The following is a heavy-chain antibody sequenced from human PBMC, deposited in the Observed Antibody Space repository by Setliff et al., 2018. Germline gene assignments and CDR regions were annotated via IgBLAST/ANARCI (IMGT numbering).Heavy chain of an antibody. Sequence: PSETLSLTCAVSGYSISSGYYWGWIRQPPGKGLEWIGSIYHSGSTYYNPSLKSRVTISVDTSKNQFSLKLSSVTAADTAVYYCARLWRRIQQIDYWGQGTLVTVPS. CDR1: GYSISSGYY. J-gene: IGHJ4*02. D-gene: IGHD3-10*01. CDR3: ARLWRRIQQIDY. V-gene: IGHV4-38-2*01. CDR2: IYHSGST.